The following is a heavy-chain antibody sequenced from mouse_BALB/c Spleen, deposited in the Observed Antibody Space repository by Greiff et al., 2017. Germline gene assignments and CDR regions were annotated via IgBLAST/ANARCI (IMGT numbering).Heavy chain of an antibody. CDR2: IWGDGST. J-gene: IGHJ4*01. Sequence: VKVEESGPGLVAPSQSLSITCTVSGFSLTGYGVNWVRQPPGKGLEWLGMIWGDGSTDYNSALKSRLSISKDNSKSQVFLKMNSLQTDDTARYYCARDQDYRYDGRVPMDYWGQGTSVTVSS. V-gene: IGHV2-6-7*01. CDR3: ARDQDYRYDGRVPMDY. CDR1: GFSLTGYG. D-gene: IGHD2-14*01.